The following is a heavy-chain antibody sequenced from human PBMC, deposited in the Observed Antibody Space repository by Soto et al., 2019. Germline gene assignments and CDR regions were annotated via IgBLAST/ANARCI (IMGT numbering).Heavy chain of an antibody. D-gene: IGHD6-13*01. CDR2: IYGDDDK. J-gene: IGHJ5*02. CDR1: GFSLTTRGVG. Sequence: QITLKESGPALVKPTQTLTLTCTFSGFSLTTRGVGGHWLRQPAGKALEWLGFIYGDDDKRYNPSLETRLTITQDNSRRQVVLTMTNMDPLYTATYYCAPNPSDSNNWASRDDWFDHWGQGTLVTVSS. CDR3: APNPSDSNNWASRDDWFDH. V-gene: IGHV2-5*02.